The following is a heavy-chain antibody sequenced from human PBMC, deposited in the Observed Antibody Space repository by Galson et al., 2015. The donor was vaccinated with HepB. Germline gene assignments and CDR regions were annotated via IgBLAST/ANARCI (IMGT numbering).Heavy chain of an antibody. D-gene: IGHD4-17*01. CDR2: IGTAGDT. CDR3: ARVGTDYGQIDY. Sequence: SLRLSCAASGFTFSSYDMHWVRQATGKGLEWVSAIGTAGDTYYPGSVKGRFTISRENAKNSLYLQMNSLRAGDTAVYYCARVGTDYGQIDYWGQGTLVTVSS. CDR1: GFTFSSYD. V-gene: IGHV3-13*01. J-gene: IGHJ4*02.